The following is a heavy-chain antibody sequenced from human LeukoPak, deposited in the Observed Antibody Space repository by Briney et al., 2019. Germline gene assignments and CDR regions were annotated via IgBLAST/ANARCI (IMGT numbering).Heavy chain of an antibody. J-gene: IGHJ4*02. V-gene: IGHV7-4-1*02. CDR1: GYTFTTYD. CDR3: ARDGDTAMDARFDY. CDR2: INTNTGNP. D-gene: IGHD5-18*01. Sequence: ASVKVSCKASGYTFTTYDINWVRQAPGQGLEWMGWINTNTGNPTYAQGFTGRFVFSLDTSVSTAYLQISSLKAEDTAVYYCARDGDTAMDARFDYWGQGTLVTVSS.